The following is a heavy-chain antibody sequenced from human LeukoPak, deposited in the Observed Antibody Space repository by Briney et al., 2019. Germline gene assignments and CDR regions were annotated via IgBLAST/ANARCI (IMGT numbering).Heavy chain of an antibody. CDR3: AKLGTLNYYDSSGNDY. J-gene: IGHJ4*02. D-gene: IGHD3-22*01. Sequence: GGSLRLPCAASGFTFSSYGMHWVRQAPGKGLEWVAVISYDGSNKYYADSVKGRFTISRDNSKNTLYLQMNSLRAEDTAVYYCAKLGTLNYYDSSGNDYWGQGTLVTVSS. V-gene: IGHV3-30*18. CDR2: ISYDGSNK. CDR1: GFTFSSYG.